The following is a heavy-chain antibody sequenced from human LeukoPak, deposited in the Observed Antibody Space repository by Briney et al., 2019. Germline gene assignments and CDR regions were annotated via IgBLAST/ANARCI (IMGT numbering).Heavy chain of an antibody. CDR2: IYNSGST. V-gene: IGHV4-39*01. J-gene: IGHJ4*02. CDR1: GGSISSSGYY. CDR3: ARVAGYGGTIDY. D-gene: IGHD4-23*01. Sequence: SETLSLTCTVSGGSISSSGYYWGWVRQPPGKGLEWIGSIYNSGSTYYNPSLKSRVTISVDTSKNQFSLKVSSVTAADTAVYYCARVAGYGGTIDYWGQGTLVTVSS.